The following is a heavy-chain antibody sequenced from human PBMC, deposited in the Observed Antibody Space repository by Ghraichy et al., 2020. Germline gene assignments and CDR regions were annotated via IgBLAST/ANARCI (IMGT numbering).Heavy chain of an antibody. CDR3: AKDRLVATIKLDYFDY. Sequence: GGSLRLSCAASGFTFSSYAMSWVRQAPGKGLEWVSAISGSGGSTYYADSVKGRFTISRDNSKNTLYLQMNSLRAEDTAVYYCAKDRLVATIKLDYFDYWGQGTLVTVSS. CDR1: GFTFSSYA. D-gene: IGHD5-12*01. CDR2: ISGSGGST. J-gene: IGHJ4*02. V-gene: IGHV3-23*01.